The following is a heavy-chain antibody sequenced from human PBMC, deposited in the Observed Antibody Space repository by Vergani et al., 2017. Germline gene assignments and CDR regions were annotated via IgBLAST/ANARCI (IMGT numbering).Heavy chain of an antibody. D-gene: IGHD1-1*01. J-gene: IGHJ3*02. Sequence: EVQLVESGGGLVQPGRSLRLSCAASGFTFDDYAMHWVRQAPGKGLEWVSGISWNSGSIGYADSVKGRFTISRDNAKNSLYLQMNSLRVEDTALYYCVRVKGSNWNDHLYDIWGQGTLVTVSS. CDR2: ISWNSGSI. CDR1: GFTFDDYA. V-gene: IGHV3-9*01. CDR3: VRVKGSNWNDHLYDI.